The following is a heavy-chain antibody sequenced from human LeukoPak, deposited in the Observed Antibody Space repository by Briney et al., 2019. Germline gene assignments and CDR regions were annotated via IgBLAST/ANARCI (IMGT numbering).Heavy chain of an antibody. CDR2: IKSKTDGGTT. CDR1: GFRFSG. D-gene: IGHD1-26*01. CDR3: ATEMRWESTHDY. Sequence: GGSLTLSCAASGFRFSGMDWVRQAPGKGLEWVGRIKSKTDGGTTDYATPVKGRFTISRDDSKNTPYLQMNSLKTEDTAVYYCATEMRWESTHDYWGQGTLVTVSS. V-gene: IGHV3-15*01. J-gene: IGHJ4*02.